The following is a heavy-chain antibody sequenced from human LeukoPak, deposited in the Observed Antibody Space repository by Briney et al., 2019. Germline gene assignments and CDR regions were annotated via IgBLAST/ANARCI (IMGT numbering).Heavy chain of an antibody. CDR2: MNPNSGNT. Sequence: ASVKVSCKASGYTFTSYDINWVRQATGQGLEWMGWMNPNSGNTGYAQKFQGRVTMTRNTSISTAYMELSSLRSEDTAVYYCASNYYDSSGQGKIDAFDIWSQGTMVTVSS. CDR1: GYTFTSYD. J-gene: IGHJ3*02. D-gene: IGHD3-22*01. V-gene: IGHV1-8*01. CDR3: ASNYYDSSGQGKIDAFDI.